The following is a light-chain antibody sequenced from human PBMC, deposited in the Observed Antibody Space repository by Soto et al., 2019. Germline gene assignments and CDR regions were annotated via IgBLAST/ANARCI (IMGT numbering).Light chain of an antibody. CDR2: AVG. CDR1: SIDVGAYNY. Sequence: QSALTQFASVSGSPGQSITISCTGTSIDVGAYNYVSWYQQHPDKAPKLLIYAVGNRPSGVSFRFSGSKSGNTASLTISGLQAEDEADYYCSSYTARGTRVFGTGTKLTVL. CDR3: SSYTARGTRV. V-gene: IGLV2-14*01. J-gene: IGLJ1*01.